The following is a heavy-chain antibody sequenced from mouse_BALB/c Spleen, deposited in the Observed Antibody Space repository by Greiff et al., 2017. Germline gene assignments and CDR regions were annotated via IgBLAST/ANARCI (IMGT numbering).Heavy chain of an antibody. V-gene: IGHV1-26*01. CDR2: INPYNGAT. Sequence: EVQLQQSGPELVKPGASVKISCKASGYSFTGYYMHWVKQSHVKSLEWIGRINPYNGATSYNQNFKDKASLTVDKSSSTAYMELHSLTSEDSAVYYCARDNDYPDYWGQGTTLTVSS. CDR3: ARDNDYPDY. CDR1: GYSFTGYY. J-gene: IGHJ2*01. D-gene: IGHD2-4*01.